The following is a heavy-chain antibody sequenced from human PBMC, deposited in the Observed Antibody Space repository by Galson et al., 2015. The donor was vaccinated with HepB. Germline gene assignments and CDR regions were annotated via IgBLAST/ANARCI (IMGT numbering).Heavy chain of an antibody. Sequence: SPRLSCAASGFTFNTFWMSWVRQTPGKGLEWVANIKEDGSETYYVDSVKGRFTISRDNAKNLLYLQMNSLRDEDTAIYYCSIMVRRSPFDYWGQGTLVSVSS. D-gene: IGHD3-10*01. J-gene: IGHJ4*02. CDR3: SIMVRRSPFDY. CDR2: IKEDGSET. V-gene: IGHV3-7*01. CDR1: GFTFNTFW.